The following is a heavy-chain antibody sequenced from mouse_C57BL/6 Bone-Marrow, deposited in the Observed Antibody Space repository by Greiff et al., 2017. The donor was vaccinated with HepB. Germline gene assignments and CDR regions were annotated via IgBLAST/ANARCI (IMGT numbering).Heavy chain of an antibody. CDR2: IDPSDSET. D-gene: IGHD1-1*01. J-gene: IGHJ1*03. CDR3: ARSNYYGSSPWYFDV. Sequence: VQLQQPGAELVRPGSSVKLSCKASGYTFTSYWMHWVKQRPIQGLEWIGNIDPSDSETHYNQKFKDKATLTVDKSSSTAYMQLSSLTSEDSAVYYCARSNYYGSSPWYFDVWGTGTTVTVSS. V-gene: IGHV1-52*01. CDR1: GYTFTSYW.